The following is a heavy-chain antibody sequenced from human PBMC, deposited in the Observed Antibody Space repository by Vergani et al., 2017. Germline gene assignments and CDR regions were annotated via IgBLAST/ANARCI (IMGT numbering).Heavy chain of an antibody. CDR2: ISGSGGFT. CDR1: GFRVTTYY. Sequence: EVELLESGGGLAQSGGSLRVSCSASGFRVTTYYMSWVRQAPGKGLEWVSGISGSGGFTYYADSVKGRFTISRDNSKNTMFLQMNNLRAEDTAVYYCAKDNVPGYYDSSGYCDYWGQGTLVTVSS. D-gene: IGHD3-22*01. V-gene: IGHV3-23*01. J-gene: IGHJ4*02. CDR3: AKDNVPGYYDSSGYCDY.